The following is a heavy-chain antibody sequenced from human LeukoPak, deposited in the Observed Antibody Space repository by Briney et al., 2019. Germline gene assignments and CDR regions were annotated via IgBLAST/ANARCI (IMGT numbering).Heavy chain of an antibody. CDR3: ARAAAAGTRY. CDR2: IYYSGST. J-gene: IGHJ4*02. Sequence: SETLSLTCTVSGGSISSGGYYWSWIRQHPGKGLEWIGYIYYSGSTYYNPSLKSRVTISVDTSKNQFSLKRSSVTAADTAVYYCARAAAAGTRYWGQGTLVTVSS. D-gene: IGHD6-13*01. V-gene: IGHV4-31*03. CDR1: GGSISSGGYY.